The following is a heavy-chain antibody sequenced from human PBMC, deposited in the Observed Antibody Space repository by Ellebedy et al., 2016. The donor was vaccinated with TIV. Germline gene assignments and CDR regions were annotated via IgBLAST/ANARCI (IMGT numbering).Heavy chain of an antibody. CDR2: IWYDGSNK. J-gene: IGHJ4*02. CDR3: ARSGYSGYDASLDY. Sequence: GESLKISCAASGFTFSSYGMHWVRQAPGKGLEWVAVIWYDGSNKYYADSVKGRFTISRDNSKNTLYLQMNSLRAEDTAVYYCARSGYSGYDASLDYWGQGTLVTVSS. D-gene: IGHD5-12*01. V-gene: IGHV3-33*08. CDR1: GFTFSSYG.